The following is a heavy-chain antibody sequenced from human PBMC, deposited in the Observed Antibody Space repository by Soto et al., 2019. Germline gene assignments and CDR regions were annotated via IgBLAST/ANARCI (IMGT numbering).Heavy chain of an antibody. J-gene: IGHJ6*02. CDR2: IYAGDSDT. CDR3: ARYFSCGTCDSGRPLAV. Sequence: PGESLKISCKGSGYSFTNYWIAWVRQMPGKGLDWMGMIYAGDSDTRYSPSFQGQVTISVDKSISTAYLQWSSLKASDSAMIFCARYFSCGTCDSGRPLAVWGQGTTVTGS. CDR1: GYSFTNYW. D-gene: IGHD2-15*01. V-gene: IGHV5-51*01.